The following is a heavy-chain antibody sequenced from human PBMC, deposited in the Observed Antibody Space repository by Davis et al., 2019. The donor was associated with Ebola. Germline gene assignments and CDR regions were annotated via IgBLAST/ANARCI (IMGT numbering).Heavy chain of an antibody. V-gene: IGHV4-59*01. CDR3: ARAGLYGDYYYYGMDV. D-gene: IGHD4-17*01. J-gene: IGHJ6*02. CDR1: GGSISSYY. CDR2: IYYSGST. Sequence: PSETLSLTCTVSGGSISSYYWSWIRQPPGKGLEWIGYIYYSGSTNYNPSLKSRVTISVDTSKNQFSLKLSSVTAADTAVYYCARAGLYGDYYYYGMDVWGQGTTVTVSS.